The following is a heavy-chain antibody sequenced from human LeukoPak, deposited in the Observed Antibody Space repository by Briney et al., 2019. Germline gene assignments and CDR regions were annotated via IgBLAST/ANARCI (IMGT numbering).Heavy chain of an antibody. CDR2: FYPGDSDT. CDR3: ARRAGGWFDP. Sequence: NPGESLKISCKGSGYSFINSWVAWAGKLPGKGLEWMGIFYPGDSDTTYSPSCQEKVTISADKSISPAHLQWSSLNASDTAMYYCARRAGGWFDPWGQGTLVTVSS. CDR1: GYSFINSW. D-gene: IGHD3-10*01. V-gene: IGHV5-51*01. J-gene: IGHJ5*02.